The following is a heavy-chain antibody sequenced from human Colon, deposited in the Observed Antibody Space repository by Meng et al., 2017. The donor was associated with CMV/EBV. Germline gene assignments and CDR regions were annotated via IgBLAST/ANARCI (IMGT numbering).Heavy chain of an antibody. CDR1: GGSISTYY. Sequence: GSLRLSCTVSGGSISTYYWSWIRQPPGKGLEWIGYMYYSGSTNYNLSLKSRVTISVDTSKNQFSLKLRSVTAADTAVYYCARGLFDIVVVPAARGCNWFDPWGQGTLVTVSS. J-gene: IGHJ5*02. CDR3: ARGLFDIVVVPAARGCNWFDP. CDR2: MYYSGST. V-gene: IGHV4-59*01. D-gene: IGHD2-2*01.